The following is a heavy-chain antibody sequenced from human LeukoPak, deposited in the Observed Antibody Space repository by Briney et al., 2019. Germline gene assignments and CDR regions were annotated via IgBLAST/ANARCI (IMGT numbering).Heavy chain of an antibody. D-gene: IGHD4-23*01. V-gene: IGHV3-7*01. CDR3: ARDSVEASNYFDY. J-gene: IGHJ4*02. CDR2: IKQDGSEK. CDR1: GFTFSNYW. Sequence: AGGSLRLSCVASGFTFSNYWMSWVRPAPGKGLEWVANIKQDGSEKYYVDSVKGRFTISRDNAKNSLYLQMNSLRAEDTAVYYCARDSVEASNYFDYWGQGTLVTVSS.